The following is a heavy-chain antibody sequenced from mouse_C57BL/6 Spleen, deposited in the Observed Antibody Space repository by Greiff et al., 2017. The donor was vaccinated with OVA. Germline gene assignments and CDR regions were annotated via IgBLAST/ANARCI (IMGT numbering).Heavy chain of an antibody. CDR2: IHPNSGST. D-gene: IGHD1-1*01. J-gene: IGHJ3*01. V-gene: IGHV1-64*01. CDR1: GYTFTSYW. CDR3: AREYYDGSSPWFAY. Sequence: QVQLQQPGAELVKPGASVKLSCKASGYTFTSYWMHWVKQRPGQGLEWIGMIHPNSGSTNYNEKFKSKATLTVDKSSSTAYMQLSSLTSEDSAVYYCAREYYDGSSPWFAYWGQGTLVTVSA.